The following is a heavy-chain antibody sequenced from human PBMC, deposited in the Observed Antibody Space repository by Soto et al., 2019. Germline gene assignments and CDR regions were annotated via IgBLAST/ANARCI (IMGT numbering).Heavy chain of an antibody. CDR3: ARDLKEYCSDGKCNWFDP. V-gene: IGHV4-31*03. J-gene: IGHJ5*02. CDR1: GGSISSGGYY. CDR2: IYHSGST. Sequence: SETLSLTCTVSGGSISSGGYYWSWLRQHPGKGLEWIGYIYHSGSTYYNPSLKSRVTISFDASKNQISLQVRSATAADAAVYYCARDLKEYCSDGKCNWFDPWGQGTLVTVSS. D-gene: IGHD2-15*01.